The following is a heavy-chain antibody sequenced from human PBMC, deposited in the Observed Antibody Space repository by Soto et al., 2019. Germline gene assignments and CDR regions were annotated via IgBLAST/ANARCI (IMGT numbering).Heavy chain of an antibody. D-gene: IGHD6-13*01. CDR1: GYTFTSYG. CDR3: ASFRRAAAGTGYYYGMDV. J-gene: IGHJ6*02. V-gene: IGHV1-18*04. Sequence: ASVKVSCRASGYTFTSYGISWARQAPGQGLEWMGWISAYNGNTNYAQKLQGRVTMTTDTSTSTAYMELRSLRSDDTAVYYCASFRRAAAGTGYYYGMDVLGQGTTVTVSS. CDR2: ISAYNGNT.